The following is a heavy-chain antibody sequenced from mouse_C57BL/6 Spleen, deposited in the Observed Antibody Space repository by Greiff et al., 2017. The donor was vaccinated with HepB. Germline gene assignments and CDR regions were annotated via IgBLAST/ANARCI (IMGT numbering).Heavy chain of an antibody. D-gene: IGHD1-1*01. J-gene: IGHJ1*03. CDR3: ARDTTVVATELGYFDV. V-gene: IGHV1-59*01. CDR1: GYTFTSYW. Sequence: QVQLKQPGAELVRPGTSVKLSCKASGYTFTSYWMHWVKQRPGQGLEWIGVIDPSDSYTNYNQKFKGKATLTVDTSSSTSYMQLSSLTSEDSAVYYFARDTTVVATELGYFDVWGTGTTVTVSS. CDR2: IDPSDSYT.